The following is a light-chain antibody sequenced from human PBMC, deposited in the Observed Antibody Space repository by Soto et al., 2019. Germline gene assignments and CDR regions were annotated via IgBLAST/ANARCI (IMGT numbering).Light chain of an antibody. J-gene: IGKJ1*01. CDR2: GAS. Sequence: EIVLTQSPGTLSLSPGERASLSCRSSQSVRSSSLAWYQQKPGQPPRLLIYGASSRATGIPDRFSGSGAGTEFTLTISRLEPEDFAVYFCQQYGDSPYKDRLTFGPGTKVEIK. CDR1: QSVRSSS. CDR3: QQYGDSPYKDRLT. V-gene: IGKV3-20*01.